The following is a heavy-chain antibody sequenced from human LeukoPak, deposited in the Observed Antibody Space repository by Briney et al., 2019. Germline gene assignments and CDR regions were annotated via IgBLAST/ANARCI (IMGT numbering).Heavy chain of an antibody. CDR3: ARGYESGE. CDR1: GFTFSSYA. D-gene: IGHD5-12*01. Sequence: GGSLRLSCAASGFTFSSYAMRWVRQSPGKGLEWVSLIGGSGLTAYYADSVKGRFTISRDNSKNTLYPQMNSLRAEDTAVYYCARGYESGEWGQGTLVTVSS. V-gene: IGHV3-23*01. J-gene: IGHJ4*02. CDR2: IGGSGLTA.